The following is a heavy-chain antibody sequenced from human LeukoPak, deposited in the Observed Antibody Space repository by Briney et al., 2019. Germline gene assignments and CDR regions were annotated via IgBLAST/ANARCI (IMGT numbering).Heavy chain of an antibody. V-gene: IGHV3-66*01. CDR1: GFTVSSNY. CDR2: IYSGGST. Sequence: GGSLRLSCAASGFTVSSNYMSWVRQAPGKGLEWVSVIYSGGSTYYADSVKGRFTISRDNPKNTLYLQMNSLRAEDTAVYYCARGMNYSYGYDYWGQGTLVTVSS. J-gene: IGHJ4*02. D-gene: IGHD5-18*01. CDR3: ARGMNYSYGYDY.